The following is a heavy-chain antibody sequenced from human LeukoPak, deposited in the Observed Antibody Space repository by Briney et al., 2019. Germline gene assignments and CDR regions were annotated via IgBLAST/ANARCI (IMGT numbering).Heavy chain of an antibody. Sequence: PGESLQISCKGSGYSFTSYWIGWVRQMPGKGLEWMGIIYPGDSDTRYSPSFQGQVTISADKSISTAYLQWSSLKASDTAMYYCARGRSLELRGMWFDPWGQGTLVTVSS. CDR2: IYPGDSDT. J-gene: IGHJ5*02. D-gene: IGHD1-7*01. CDR3: ARGRSLELRGMWFDP. CDR1: GYSFTSYW. V-gene: IGHV5-51*01.